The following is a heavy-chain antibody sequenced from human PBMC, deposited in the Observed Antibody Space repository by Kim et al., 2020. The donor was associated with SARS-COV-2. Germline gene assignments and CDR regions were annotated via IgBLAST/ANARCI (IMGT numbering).Heavy chain of an antibody. J-gene: IGHJ4*02. V-gene: IGHV3-23*01. CDR1: GFTFSSYA. Sequence: GGSLRLSCAASGFTFSSYAMSWVRQAPGKALVWVAGISGGGGTTYYSDSVKGRFTISRDNSKNTLYLQMKSLRAEDTAIYFCTKEPTVKTQTYWGQGTLVTVSS. CDR2: ISGGGGTT. CDR3: TKEPTVKTQTY. D-gene: IGHD4-17*01.